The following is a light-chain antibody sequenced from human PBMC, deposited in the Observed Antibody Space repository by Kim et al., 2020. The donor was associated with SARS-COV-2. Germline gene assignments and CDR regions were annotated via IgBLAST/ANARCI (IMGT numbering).Light chain of an antibody. Sequence: VSPGEGATLSCWASQSVSTNLAWYHQKPGQAPRLLIYGASIRATDIPARFSGSGSGTDFTLTISSLRSEDFGVYYCQQYENWPPWTFGQGTKVEIK. CDR1: QSVSTN. CDR3: QQYENWPPWT. CDR2: GAS. V-gene: IGKV3-15*01. J-gene: IGKJ1*01.